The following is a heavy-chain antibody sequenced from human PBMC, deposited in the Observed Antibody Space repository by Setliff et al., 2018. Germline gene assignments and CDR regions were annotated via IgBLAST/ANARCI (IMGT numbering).Heavy chain of an antibody. D-gene: IGHD3-22*01. CDR1: GGSINNGSYY. V-gene: IGHV4-61*09. J-gene: IGHJ4*02. CDR2: IYTSGST. CDR3: ARGADYHDTSGYSH. Sequence: SETLSLTCTVSGGSINNGSYYWSWIRQPAGKGLEWIGHIYTSGSTNYNPSLKSRVTISVDTSKNQFSLKVNSVTAADTAVYYCARGADYHDTSGYSHWGQGTLVTVSS.